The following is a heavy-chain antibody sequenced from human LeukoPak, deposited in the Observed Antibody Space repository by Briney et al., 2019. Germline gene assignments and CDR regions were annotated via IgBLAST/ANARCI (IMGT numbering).Heavy chain of an antibody. CDR2: INPNGGDT. CDR3: VRVGFTTSWSNFDY. J-gene: IGHJ4*02. CDR1: GCHFPAYF. D-gene: IGHD2-2*01. Sequence: GASVKVSCKAAGCHFPAYFMHWVRQAPGQGLEWVGRINPNGGDTTYAQKFQGRVTMARDTSISTAYMELNSLMSDDTAVYYCVRVGFTTSWSNFDYWGQGTLVTVSS. V-gene: IGHV1-2*06.